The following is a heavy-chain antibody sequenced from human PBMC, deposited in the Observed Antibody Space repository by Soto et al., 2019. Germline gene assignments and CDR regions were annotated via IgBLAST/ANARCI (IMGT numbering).Heavy chain of an antibody. J-gene: IGHJ5*01. Sequence: PSETLSLTCAVSGYSISSGYYWGWIRQPPGKGLEWIGSIYHSGSTYYNPSLKSRVTISVDTSKNQFSLKLSSVTAADTAVYYCARGVATVTTRRANWFDSWGQGTLVTVSS. V-gene: IGHV4-38-2*01. D-gene: IGHD4-17*01. CDR1: GYSISSGYY. CDR2: IYHSGST. CDR3: ARGVATVTTRRANWFDS.